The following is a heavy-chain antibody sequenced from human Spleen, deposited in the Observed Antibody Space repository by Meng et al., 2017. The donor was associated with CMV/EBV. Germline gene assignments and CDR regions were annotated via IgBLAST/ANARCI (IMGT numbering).Heavy chain of an antibody. CDR3: ARGLGYCSSTSCLYYYYGLDG. V-gene: IGHV4-34*01. Sequence: SETLSLTCAVYGGSFSGYYWSWIRQPPGKGLEWIGEINHSGSTNYNPSLKSRVTISVDTSKNQFSLKLSSVTAADTAVYYCARGLGYCSSTSCLYYYYGLDGWGQGTTVTVSS. J-gene: IGHJ6*02. CDR1: GGSFSGYY. D-gene: IGHD2-2*01. CDR2: INHSGST.